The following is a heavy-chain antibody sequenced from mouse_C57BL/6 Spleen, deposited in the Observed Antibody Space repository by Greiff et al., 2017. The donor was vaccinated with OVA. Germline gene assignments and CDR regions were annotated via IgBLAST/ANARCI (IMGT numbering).Heavy chain of an antibody. V-gene: IGHV6-6*01. D-gene: IGHD2-3*01. CDR3: TWNGYYEAY. J-gene: IGHJ3*01. CDR2: IRNKANNHAT. Sequence: EVTLVESGGGLVQPGGSMKLSCAASGFTFSDAWMDWVRQSPEKGLEWVAEIRNKANNHATYYAESVKGRFTISRDDSKSSVYLQMNSLRAEDTGIYYCTWNGYYEAYWGQGTLVTVSA. CDR1: GFTFSDAW.